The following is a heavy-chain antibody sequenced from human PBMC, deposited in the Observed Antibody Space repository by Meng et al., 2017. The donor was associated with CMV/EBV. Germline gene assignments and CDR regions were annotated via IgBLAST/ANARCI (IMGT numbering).Heavy chain of an antibody. D-gene: IGHD6-19*01. CDR3: ARDPRLWVAGANPLYYFDY. J-gene: IGHJ4*02. CDR2: ISYDGSNK. CDR1: GFTFSDYY. V-gene: IGHV3-30*03. Sequence: GGSLRLSCAASGFTFSDYYMSWVRQAPGKGLEWAAVISYDGSNKYYADSVKGRFTSSRDNSKNTLYLQMNSLRAEDTAVYYCARDPRLWVAGANPLYYFDYWGQGTLVTVSS.